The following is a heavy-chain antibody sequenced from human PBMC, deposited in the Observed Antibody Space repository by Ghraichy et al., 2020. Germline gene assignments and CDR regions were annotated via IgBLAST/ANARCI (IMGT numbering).Heavy chain of an antibody. J-gene: IGHJ4*02. V-gene: IGHV4-39*01. Sequence: SETLSLTCTVSGGPISSSSYYWGWARQPPGKGLEWIGSIYYNGITYYNPSLNSRATISVETPKSQFSLKLGSVAAADTAVYFCARSWGSSWYWGYWGQGILVTVSS. CDR3: ARSWGSSWYWGY. D-gene: IGHD3-22*01. CDR2: IYYNGIT. CDR1: GGPISSSSYY.